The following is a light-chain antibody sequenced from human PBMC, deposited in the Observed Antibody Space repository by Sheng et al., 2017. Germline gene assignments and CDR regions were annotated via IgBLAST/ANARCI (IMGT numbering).Light chain of an antibody. J-gene: IGLJ2*01. CDR1: QMGDKF. CDR3: QAWDNSPL. CDR2: RDT. V-gene: IGLV3-1*01. Sequence: YELTQPPSVSVSPGQTAIITCSGDQMGDKFTSWYQQKPGQSPVLVIYRDTKRPSGIPERFSGSNSGDTATLTISGTQSMDEADYYCQAWDNSPLFGGGTKLTVL.